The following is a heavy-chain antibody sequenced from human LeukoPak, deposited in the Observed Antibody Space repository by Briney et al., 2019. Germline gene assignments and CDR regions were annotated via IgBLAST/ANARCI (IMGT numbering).Heavy chain of an antibody. CDR3: AKDHRYYDFWSGYSDAFDI. CDR2: ISGSGGST. Sequence: GGSLRFSCAVSGFTFSSYAMRWVRQAPGKGLEWVSAISGSGGSTYYADSVKGRFTISRDNSKNTLYVQMNSLRAEDTAVYYCAKDHRYYDFWSGYSDAFDIWGQGTMVTVSS. CDR1: GFTFSSYA. D-gene: IGHD3-3*01. J-gene: IGHJ3*02. V-gene: IGHV3-23*01.